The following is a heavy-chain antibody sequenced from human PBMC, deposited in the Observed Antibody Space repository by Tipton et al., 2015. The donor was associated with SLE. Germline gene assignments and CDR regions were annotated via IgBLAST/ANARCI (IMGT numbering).Heavy chain of an antibody. J-gene: IGHJ4*02. Sequence: SLRLSCAASGLTVSSSYINWFRQVPGKGLEWVSVIYSGGKTYYPDSVKGRFTISRDNSKNTLYLQMNSLRPEDTAVYYCARVNNFYGSGSFDYWGQGTLVTVSS. D-gene: IGHD3-10*01. CDR2: IYSGGKT. V-gene: IGHV3-66*02. CDR3: ARVNNFYGSGSFDY. CDR1: GLTVSSSY.